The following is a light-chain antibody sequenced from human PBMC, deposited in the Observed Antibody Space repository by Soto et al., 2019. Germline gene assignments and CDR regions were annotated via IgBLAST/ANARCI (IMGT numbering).Light chain of an antibody. Sequence: DIPMTQSPPSLFASVGDRVTITCRASQSISGYLRWYYQRPGKAPQLLISAASTLESGVPTRFSRSGSGTDFTLTISRLKPEDSATYYCRQSYSVPYSFGHGTKLEVK. CDR1: QSISGY. J-gene: IGKJ2*01. CDR3: RQSYSVPYS. CDR2: AAS. V-gene: IGKV1-39*01.